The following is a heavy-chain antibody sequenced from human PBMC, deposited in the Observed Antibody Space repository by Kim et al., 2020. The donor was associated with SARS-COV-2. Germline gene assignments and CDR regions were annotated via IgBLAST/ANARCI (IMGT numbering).Heavy chain of an antibody. D-gene: IGHD2-21*02. J-gene: IGHJ4*02. CDR3: AKDMVAYCGGDCYSPLGY. Sequence: GGSLRLSCAASGFTFDDYAMHWVRQAPGKGLEWVSGISWNSGSIGYADSVKGRFTISRDNAKNSLYLQMNSLRAEDTALYYCAKDMVAYCGGDCYSPLGYWGQGTLVTVSS. V-gene: IGHV3-9*01. CDR2: ISWNSGSI. CDR1: GFTFDDYA.